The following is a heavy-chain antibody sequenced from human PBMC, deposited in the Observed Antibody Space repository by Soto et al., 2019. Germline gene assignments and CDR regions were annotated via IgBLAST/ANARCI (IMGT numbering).Heavy chain of an antibody. CDR1: GFTFSNYP. Sequence: QVQLVESGGGVVQPGRSLRLSCAASGFTFSNYPFHWVRQAPGKRLEWVAVIAFDGTIKLYADSVKGRFTISRDDSKNTLYLQMNSLRDEDTAIYYCARDMFRGIPDYLDFWGQGTLVTVSS. J-gene: IGHJ4*02. D-gene: IGHD3-10*01. V-gene: IGHV3-30*04. CDR3: ARDMFRGIPDYLDF. CDR2: IAFDGTIK.